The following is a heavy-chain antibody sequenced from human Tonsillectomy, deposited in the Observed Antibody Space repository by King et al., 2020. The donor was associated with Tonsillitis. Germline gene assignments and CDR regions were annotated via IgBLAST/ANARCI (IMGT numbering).Heavy chain of an antibody. J-gene: IGHJ4*02. D-gene: IGHD3-10*01. Sequence: VQLVESGGGLVQPGRSLRLSCAASGFTFDDYAMHWVRHAPGKGLEWVSGISWNSGSIGYADSVKGRFTISRDNAKNSLYLQMNSLRAEDTALYYCAKGGGGTSITIFDYWGQGTLVTVSS. CDR3: AKGGGGTSITIFDY. V-gene: IGHV3-9*01. CDR1: GFTFDDYA. CDR2: ISWNSGSI.